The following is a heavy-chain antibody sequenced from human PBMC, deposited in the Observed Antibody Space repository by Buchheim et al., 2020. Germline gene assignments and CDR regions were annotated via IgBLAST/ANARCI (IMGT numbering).Heavy chain of an antibody. CDR2: IKQDGSEK. CDR3: ARDQGIVVVPAATYYYYGMDV. Sequence: EVQLVESGGGLVQPGGSLRLSCAASGFTFSSYWMSWVRQAPGKGLEWVASIKQDGSEKYYVDSVKGRFTISRDNAKNSLYLQMNSLRAEDTAVYYCARDQGIVVVPAATYYYYGMDVWGQGTT. V-gene: IGHV3-7*04. CDR1: GFTFSSYW. J-gene: IGHJ6*02. D-gene: IGHD2-2*01.